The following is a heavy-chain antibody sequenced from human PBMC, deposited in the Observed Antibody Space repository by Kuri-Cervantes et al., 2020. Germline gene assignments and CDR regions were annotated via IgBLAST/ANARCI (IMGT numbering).Heavy chain of an antibody. CDR2: IYSGGST. CDR1: GFTVSSNY. CDR3: AKDWKTSGFLEWHERNYYYYYGMDV. J-gene: IGHJ6*02. V-gene: IGHV3-53*05. D-gene: IGHD3-3*01. Sequence: GESLKISCAASGFTVSSNYMSWVRQAPGKGLEWVSVIYSGGSTYYADSVKGRFTISRDNAKNSLYLQMNSLRAEDTALYYCAKDWKTSGFLEWHERNYYYYYGMDVWGQGTTVTVSS.